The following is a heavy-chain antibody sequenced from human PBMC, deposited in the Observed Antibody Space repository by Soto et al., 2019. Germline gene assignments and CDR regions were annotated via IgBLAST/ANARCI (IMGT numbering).Heavy chain of an antibody. V-gene: IGHV3-30*18. J-gene: IGHJ3*02. CDR2: ISYDGSNK. Sequence: QVQLVESGGGVVQPGRSLRLSCAASGFTFSSYGMHWVRQAPGKGLEWVAVISYDGSNKYYADSVKGRFTISRDNSKNTLYLQMNSLRAEDTAVYYCAKDRHTYIAAAGTGIWGQGTMVTVSS. CDR3: AKDRHTYIAAAGTGI. D-gene: IGHD6-13*01. CDR1: GFTFSSYG.